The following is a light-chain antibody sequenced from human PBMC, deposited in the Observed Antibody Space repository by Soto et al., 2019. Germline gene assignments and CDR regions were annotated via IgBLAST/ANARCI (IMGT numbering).Light chain of an antibody. CDR1: QSVLYSSNNKNY. J-gene: IGKJ3*01. CDR2: WAS. V-gene: IGKV4-1*01. Sequence: DIVMTQSPDSLAVSLGERATINCKSSQSVLYSSNNKNYLAWYQQKPGQPPKLLIYWASTRESGVPDRFSGSGSGTDFTLTISSLQAEDVAVYYCQQYYSTDTFGPGTKVDIK. CDR3: QQYYSTDT.